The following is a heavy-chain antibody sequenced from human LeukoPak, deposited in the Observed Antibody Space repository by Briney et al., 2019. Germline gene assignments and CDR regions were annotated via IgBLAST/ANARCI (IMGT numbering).Heavy chain of an antibody. J-gene: IGHJ2*01. CDR1: GFTFSTYS. V-gene: IGHV3-48*02. CDR2: ISSSSDTR. D-gene: IGHD6-19*01. Sequence: GGSLRLSRVASGFTFSTYSMNWLRQAPGKGLEWVSYISSSSDTRYYADFVKGRLTISRDNAKSSLYLQMSSLRDEDAAVYYCARDGAVSGVYWYFDLWGRGTLVTVSS. CDR3: ARDGAVSGVYWYFDL.